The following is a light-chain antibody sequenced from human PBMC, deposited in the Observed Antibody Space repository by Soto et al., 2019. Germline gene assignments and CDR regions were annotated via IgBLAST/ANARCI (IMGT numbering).Light chain of an antibody. CDR3: ATWDDSLIGAV. Sequence: QSVLTQPPSASGTPGQRVTLSCSGSSSNIGSNTVNWYQQLPGAAPKLLIYSNDERPSGVPDRFSGSKSGTSASLAISGLQSEDEADYYCATWDDSLIGAVFGGGTQLTVL. V-gene: IGLV1-44*01. CDR2: SND. CDR1: SSNIGSNT. J-gene: IGLJ7*01.